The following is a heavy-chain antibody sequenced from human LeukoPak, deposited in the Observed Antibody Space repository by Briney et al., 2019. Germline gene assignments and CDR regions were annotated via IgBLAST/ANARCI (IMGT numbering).Heavy chain of an antibody. J-gene: IGHJ4*02. CDR3: ARGDIVVVVAAPGGLDY. D-gene: IGHD2-15*01. CDR2: MNPNSGNT. Sequence: RRASVKVSCKASGYTFTSYDINWVRQATGQGLEWMGWMNPNSGNTGYAQKFQGRVTMTRDTSTSTVYMELSSLRSEDTAVYYCARGDIVVVVAAPGGLDYWGQGTLVTVSS. V-gene: IGHV1-8*01. CDR1: GYTFTSYD.